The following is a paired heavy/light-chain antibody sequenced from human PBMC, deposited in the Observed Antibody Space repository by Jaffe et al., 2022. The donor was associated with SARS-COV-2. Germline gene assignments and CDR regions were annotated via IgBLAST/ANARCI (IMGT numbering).Heavy chain of an antibody. CDR3: GKGGVGYYGSRGSYTYYYHMDV. J-gene: IGHJ6*03. D-gene: IGHD3-22*01. Sequence: EVQLVESGGGLVQPGGSLRLSCAASGFIFSSYAMSWVRQAPGKGLEWVSAISGTGRTTYHAHSVKGRFTISRDNSKNTLYLQMNSLRAEDTAVYYCGKGGVGYYGSRGSYTYYYHMDVWGKGTTVTVSS. CDR1: GFIFSSYA. CDR2: ISGTGRTT. V-gene: IGHV3-23*04.
Light chain of an antibody. J-gene: IGKJ4*01. CDR3: QNYDSDPFT. CDR2: AAS. Sequence: DIQMTQSPSSLSASVGDTVTITCRASQGINYYLAWYQQRPGKVPKLLIYAASSLQSGVPSRFSGSGSGTDFTLTISSLQPEDFATYYCQNYDSDPFTFGGGTKVEIK. V-gene: IGKV1-27*01. CDR1: QGINYY.